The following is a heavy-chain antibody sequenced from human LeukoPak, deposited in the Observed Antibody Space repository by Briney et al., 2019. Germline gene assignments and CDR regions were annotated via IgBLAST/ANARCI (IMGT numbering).Heavy chain of an antibody. D-gene: IGHD3-22*01. CDR3: ASHANDYDSSGYFDS. CDR1: RLTFNSNA. J-gene: IGHJ4*02. CDR2: ISVSGGSE. Sequence: SGGSLRLSCVVSRLTFNSNAMYCVRQAPGKGLEWVSGISVSGGSEYYADSVKGRFSVSRDNSKHTVYLQMNSLRAEETAVYFCASHANDYDSSGYFDSWGQGALVTVSS. V-gene: IGHV3-23*01.